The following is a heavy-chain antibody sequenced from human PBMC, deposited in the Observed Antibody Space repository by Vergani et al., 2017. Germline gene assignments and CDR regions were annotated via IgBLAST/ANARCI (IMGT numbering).Heavy chain of an antibody. CDR3: ARECNYYDSGDPDAFDI. CDR2: INPNSGGT. D-gene: IGHD3-22*01. Sequence: QVQLVQSGAEVKKPGASVKVSCKASGYTFTGYYMHWVRQAPGQGLEWMGWINPNSGGTNYAQKFQGWVTMTRDTSISTAYMELSRLRSDDTAVYYCARECNYYDSGDPDAFDIWGQGTMVTVSS. J-gene: IGHJ3*02. CDR1: GYTFTGYY. V-gene: IGHV1-2*04.